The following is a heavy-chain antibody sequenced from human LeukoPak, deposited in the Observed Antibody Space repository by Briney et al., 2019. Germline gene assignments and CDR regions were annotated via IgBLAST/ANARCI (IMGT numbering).Heavy chain of an antibody. CDR3: AREAYGDMDV. J-gene: IGHJ6*02. V-gene: IGHV4-59*01. CDR2: IYYSGST. Sequence: PSETLSLTCTVSGGSISSYYWSWIRQPPGKGLEWIGYIYYSGSTNYNPSLKSRVTISVDTSKNQFSLKLSSVTAADTAVYYCAREAYGDMDVWGQGTTVTVSS. D-gene: IGHD4-17*01. CDR1: GGSISSYY.